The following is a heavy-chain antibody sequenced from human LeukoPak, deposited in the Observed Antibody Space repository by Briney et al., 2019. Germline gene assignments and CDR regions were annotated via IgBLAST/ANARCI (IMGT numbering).Heavy chain of an antibody. CDR1: GFTFYSYS. J-gene: IGHJ4*02. CDR2: ISSSSSYI. CDR3: ARKLEMATIGP. Sequence: PGGSLRLSCVASGFTFYSYSLNWVRQAPGKGLEWVSSISSSSSYIYYADSVKGRFTISRDNPKNSLYLQMNSLRAEDTAVYYCARKLEMATIGPWGQGTLVTVSS. V-gene: IGHV3-21*01. D-gene: IGHD5-24*01.